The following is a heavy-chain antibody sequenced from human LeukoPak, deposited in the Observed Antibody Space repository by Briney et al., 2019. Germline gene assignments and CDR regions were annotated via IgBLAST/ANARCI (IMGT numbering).Heavy chain of an antibody. CDR2: IHYSGST. J-gene: IGHJ6*02. Sequence: SETLSLTCTVSGGSISSYYWSWIRQPPGEGLEWIGYIHYSGSTNYNPSLKSRVTISLDTSKIRFSLKLTSVTAADTAVYYCARAFDVWGQGTTVTVSS. CDR1: GGSISSYY. V-gene: IGHV4-59*08. CDR3: ARAFDV.